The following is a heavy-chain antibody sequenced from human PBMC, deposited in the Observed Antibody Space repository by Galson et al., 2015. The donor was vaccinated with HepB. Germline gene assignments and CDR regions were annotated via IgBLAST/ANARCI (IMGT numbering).Heavy chain of an antibody. CDR1: GFTFSSYA. CDR2: ISYDGSNK. V-gene: IGHV3-30-3*01. J-gene: IGHJ2*01. Sequence: SLRLSCAASGFTFSSYAMHWVRQAPGKGLEWVAVISYDGSNKYYADSVEGRFTISRDNSKNTLYLQMNSLRAEDTAVYYCARAYCSGGSCYPYWYFDLWGRGTLVTVSS. D-gene: IGHD2-15*01. CDR3: ARAYCSGGSCYPYWYFDL.